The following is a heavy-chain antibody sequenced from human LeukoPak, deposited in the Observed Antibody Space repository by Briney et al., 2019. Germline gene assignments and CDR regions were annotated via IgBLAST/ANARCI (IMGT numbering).Heavy chain of an antibody. CDR1: GGSISSSSYY. Sequence: SSETLSLTCTVSGGSISSSSYYWGCIRQPPEKGLEWIGSIYYTGSTYYNPFLKSRVSISVDTSKNQFSLKVTSVTAADTAVYYCARADVVGGSLHYFDYWGQGTRVTVSS. D-gene: IGHD1-26*01. CDR3: ARADVVGGSLHYFDY. J-gene: IGHJ4*02. CDR2: IYYTGST. V-gene: IGHV4-39*01.